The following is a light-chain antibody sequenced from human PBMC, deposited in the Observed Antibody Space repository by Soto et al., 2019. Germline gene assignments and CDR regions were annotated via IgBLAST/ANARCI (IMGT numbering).Light chain of an antibody. CDR1: SSDVGSYPL. CDR3: CSYAGSSSPYV. CDR2: EVF. V-gene: IGLV2-23*02. Sequence: QSVLPQPASVSGSPGQSITIPCTGTSSDVGSYPLVSWYQQHPGEAPKLLIFEVFRRPSGVSNRFSGSKSGNTASLTISGLQAEDEAEYYCCSYAGSSSPYVFGTGTKVTVL. J-gene: IGLJ1*01.